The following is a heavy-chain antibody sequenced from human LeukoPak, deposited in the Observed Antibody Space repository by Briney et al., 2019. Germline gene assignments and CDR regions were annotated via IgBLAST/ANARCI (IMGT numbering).Heavy chain of an antibody. V-gene: IGHV3-7*01. J-gene: IGHJ5*02. CDR1: GFTFSSYW. Sequence: GGSLRLSCAASGFTFSSYWMTWVRQAPGKGLEWAANIKQDGSEKYYVDSVKGRFTISRDNAKNSLYLQMNSLRAEDTAVYYCARRSGQLRWFDPWGQGTLSPSPQ. CDR3: ARRSGQLRWFDP. CDR2: IKQDGSEK. D-gene: IGHD6-6*01.